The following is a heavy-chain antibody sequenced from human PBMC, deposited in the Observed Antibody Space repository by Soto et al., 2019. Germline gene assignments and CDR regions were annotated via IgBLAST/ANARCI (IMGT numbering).Heavy chain of an antibody. D-gene: IGHD3-10*01. CDR3: ARHSGSGSYSDYYYGMDV. V-gene: IGHV4-39*01. J-gene: IGHJ6*02. CDR1: SDSICSSRSY. Sequence: ETLCLTCSVSSDSICSSRSYWAWIRQPPGEGLEWIGSIYYSGSTYYNPSLKSRVTISVDTSKNQFSLKLSSVTAADTAVYYCARHSGSGSYSDYYYGMDVWGQGTTVT. CDR2: IYYSGST.